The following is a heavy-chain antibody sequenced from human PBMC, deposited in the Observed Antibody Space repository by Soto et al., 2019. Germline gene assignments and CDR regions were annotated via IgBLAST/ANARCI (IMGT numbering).Heavy chain of an antibody. V-gene: IGHV3-73*02. J-gene: IGHJ2*01. CDR1: GFTFSDSA. CDR2: IRTKVNDYAT. CDR3: ARPNDSGDYDWYFDL. Sequence: QLVESGGGLVQPGGSLRLSCAASGFTFSDSALHWVRQGSGKGLEWVGRIRTKVNDYATIYTASVKGRFTISRDDSKNRAFLQMDSLKTEDTAIYYCARPNDSGDYDWYFDLWGRGTLVTVSS. D-gene: IGHD4-17*01.